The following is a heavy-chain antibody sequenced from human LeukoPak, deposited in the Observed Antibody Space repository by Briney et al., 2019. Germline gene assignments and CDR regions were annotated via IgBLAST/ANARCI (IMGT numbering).Heavy chain of an antibody. Sequence: SSETLSLTCAVDGGSFSGYYWSWIRQPPGKGLEWIGEIDHSGSTNYNPSLKSRVTIPVDTSKNQFSLKLSSVTAADTAVYYCARHSSRGFDYWGQGTLVTVSS. CDR1: GGSFSGYY. D-gene: IGHD6-19*01. CDR3: ARHSSRGFDY. V-gene: IGHV4-34*01. J-gene: IGHJ4*02. CDR2: IDHSGST.